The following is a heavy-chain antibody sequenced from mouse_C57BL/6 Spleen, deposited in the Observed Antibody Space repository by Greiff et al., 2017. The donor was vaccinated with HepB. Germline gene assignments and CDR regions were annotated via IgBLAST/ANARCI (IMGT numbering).Heavy chain of an antibody. D-gene: IGHD1-1*01. CDR1: GFTFSDYG. J-gene: IGHJ1*03. Sequence: EVQVVESGGGLVKPGGSLKLSCAASGFTFSDYGMHWVRQAPEKGLEWVAYISSGSSTIYYADTVKGRFTISRDNAKNTLFLQMTSLRSEDTAMYYCARLGYYGSSYRYFDVWGTGTTVTVSS. V-gene: IGHV5-17*01. CDR3: ARLGYYGSSYRYFDV. CDR2: ISSGSSTI.